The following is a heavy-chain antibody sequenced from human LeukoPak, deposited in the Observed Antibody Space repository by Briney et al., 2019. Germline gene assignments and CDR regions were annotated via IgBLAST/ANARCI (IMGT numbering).Heavy chain of an antibody. Sequence: GGSLRLSCVVSGFTVSSNYMSWVRQAPGKGPEWVSVIYSGGSTYYADSVKGRFTISRDNSKNTVYLQINSLRAEDTAVYYCARDRPDYDILTGYRYYYGMDVWGQGTTVTVSS. CDR2: IYSGGST. J-gene: IGHJ6*02. CDR1: GFTVSSNY. CDR3: ARDRPDYDILTGYRYYYGMDV. V-gene: IGHV3-66*01. D-gene: IGHD3-9*01.